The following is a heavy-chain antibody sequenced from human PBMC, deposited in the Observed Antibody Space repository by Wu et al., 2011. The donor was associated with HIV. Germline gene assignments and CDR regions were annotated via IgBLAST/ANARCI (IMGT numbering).Heavy chain of an antibody. CDR3: ATSDVPLAGATRGADY. D-gene: IGHD5-12*01. CDR2: IIPIFNTA. V-gene: IGHV1-69*06. Sequence: QVQLVQSGAEVKKPGSSVKVSCKASGGTFSSYAISWVRQAPGQGLEWMGRIIPIFNTANYAQKFQGRVAITADKSTSTAYMELSSLRSEDTAVYYCATSDVPLAGATRGADYWGQGTLVTVSS. J-gene: IGHJ4*02. CDR1: GGTFSSYA.